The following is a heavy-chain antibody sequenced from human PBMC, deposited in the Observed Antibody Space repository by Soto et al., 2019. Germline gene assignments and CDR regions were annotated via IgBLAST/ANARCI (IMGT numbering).Heavy chain of an antibody. CDR3: ASGYSTNNWFDP. Sequence: SETLSLTCTFSCDSIISSNYLWGWIRQPPGKGLEWIGSFSFGGPTYYNPSLESRVTISVDTSKNQFSLRLRSVTAADTALYYCASGYSTNNWFDPWGQGTLVTVSS. D-gene: IGHD2-15*01. J-gene: IGHJ5*02. CDR2: FSFGGPT. CDR1: CDSIISSNYL. V-gene: IGHV4-39*01.